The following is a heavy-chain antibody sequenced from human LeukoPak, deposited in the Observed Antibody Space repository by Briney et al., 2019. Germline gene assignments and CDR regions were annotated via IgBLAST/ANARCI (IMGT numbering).Heavy chain of an antibody. Sequence: TGGSLRLSCAASGFTFSSYAMSWVRQAPGKGLEWVSAISGSGGSTYYADSVKGRFTISRDNSKNTLYLQMNSLRAEDTAVYYCAKDHTMVRGVHAGFDYWGQGSLVTVSS. CDR3: AKDHTMVRGVHAGFDY. D-gene: IGHD3-10*01. CDR2: ISGSGGST. J-gene: IGHJ4*02. CDR1: GFTFSSYA. V-gene: IGHV3-23*01.